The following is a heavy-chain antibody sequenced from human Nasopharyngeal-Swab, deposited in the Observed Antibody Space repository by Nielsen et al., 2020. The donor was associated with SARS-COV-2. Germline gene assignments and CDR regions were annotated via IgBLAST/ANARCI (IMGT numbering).Heavy chain of an antibody. V-gene: IGHV4-34*01. Sequence: RQAPGKGLEWIGEINHSGSTNYNPPLKSRVTISVDTSKNQFSLKLSSVTAADTAVYYCAGGTLQDYWGQGTLVTVSS. CDR3: AGGTLQDY. CDR2: INHSGST. J-gene: IGHJ4*02. D-gene: IGHD1-1*01.